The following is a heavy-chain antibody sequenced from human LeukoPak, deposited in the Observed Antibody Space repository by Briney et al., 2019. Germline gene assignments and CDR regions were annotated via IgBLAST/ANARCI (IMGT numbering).Heavy chain of an antibody. CDR2: ISGSGGST. CDR3: AKALGYCTNGVCRVFDY. J-gene: IGHJ4*02. Sequence: GGSLRLTCAASGFTFSSYAMSWVRRAPGKGLEWVSAISGSGGSTYYADSVKGRFTISRDNSKNTLYLQMNSLRAEDTAVYYCAKALGYCTNGVCRVFDYWGQGTLVTVSS. D-gene: IGHD2-8*01. CDR1: GFTFSSYA. V-gene: IGHV3-23*01.